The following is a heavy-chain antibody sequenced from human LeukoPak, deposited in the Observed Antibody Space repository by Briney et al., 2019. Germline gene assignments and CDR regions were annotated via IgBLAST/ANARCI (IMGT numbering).Heavy chain of an antibody. V-gene: IGHV5-51*01. J-gene: IGHJ4*02. CDR3: ARERWGSGDY. D-gene: IGHD2-21*01. Sequence: RESLKISCKSSGDSFTSYWIGWVRQMPGKGLEWMGIIYPGDSDIKYSPSFQGQVTISADESINTAYLQWSALKASDTAMYYCARERWGSGDYWGQGTLVTVSS. CDR2: IYPGDSDI. CDR1: GDSFTSYW.